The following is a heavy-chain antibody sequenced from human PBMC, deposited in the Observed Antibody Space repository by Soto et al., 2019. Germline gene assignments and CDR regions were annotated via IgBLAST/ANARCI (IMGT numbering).Heavy chain of an antibody. Sequence: GGSLRLSCAASGFTFSSYGMHWVRQAPGKGLEWVAVISYDGSNKYYADSVKGRFTISRDNSKNTLYLQMNSLRAEDTAVYYCAKNRGHGYNNNWFDPWGQGTLVTVSS. CDR1: GFTFSSYG. V-gene: IGHV3-30*18. D-gene: IGHD5-12*01. J-gene: IGHJ5*02. CDR2: ISYDGSNK. CDR3: AKNRGHGYNNNWFDP.